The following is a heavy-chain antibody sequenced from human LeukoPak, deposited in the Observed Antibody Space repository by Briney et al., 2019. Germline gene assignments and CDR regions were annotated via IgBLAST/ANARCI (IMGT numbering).Heavy chain of an antibody. CDR3: AKVASSWLDWYYMDV. CDR1: GLTFKLSW. J-gene: IGHJ6*03. Sequence: PGGSLRLSCAASGLTFKLSWVHWGRPAPGKGLEWVSSISGSGGSTYYAYCVKCRCHIPSDNSKNTLYLQMNSLRAEDTAVYYCAKVASSWLDWYYMDVWGKGTTVTVSS. CDR2: ISGSGGST. D-gene: IGHD3-22*01. V-gene: IGHV3-23*01.